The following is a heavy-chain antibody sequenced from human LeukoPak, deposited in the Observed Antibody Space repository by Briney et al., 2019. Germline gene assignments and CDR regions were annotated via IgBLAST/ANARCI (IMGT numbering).Heavy chain of an antibody. Sequence: GGSLRLSCAASGFTFSSYAMSWVRQAPGKGLEWVSGISGSGGGTYYADSVKGRFTISRDNSKNTLYLQMNSLRAEDTAVYYCAKEQAYYYGSGSFNWFDPWGQGTLVTVSS. D-gene: IGHD3-10*01. V-gene: IGHV3-23*01. CDR2: ISGSGGGT. J-gene: IGHJ5*02. CDR3: AKEQAYYYGSGSFNWFDP. CDR1: GFTFSSYA.